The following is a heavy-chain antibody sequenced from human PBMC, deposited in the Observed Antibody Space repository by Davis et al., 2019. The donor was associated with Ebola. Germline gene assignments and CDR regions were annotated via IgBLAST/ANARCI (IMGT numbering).Heavy chain of an antibody. J-gene: IGHJ4*02. CDR1: GFTFADDDYV. D-gene: IGHD6-13*01. CDR2: ISWNSGSI. V-gene: IGHV3-9*01. CDR3: AKDMGPITAAAFDY. Sequence: GGSLRLSCAASGFTFADDDYVLHWVRQAPGKGLEWVSGISWNSGSIGYADSVKGRFTISRDNAKNSLYLQMNSLRAEDTALYYCAKDMGPITAAAFDYWGQGTLVTVSS.